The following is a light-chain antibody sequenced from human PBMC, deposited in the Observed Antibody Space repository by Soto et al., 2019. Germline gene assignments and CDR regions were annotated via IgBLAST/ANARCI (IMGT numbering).Light chain of an antibody. Sequence: DIPMTQSPSTLSVSVGDRVTITCRASESINGGLAWYQQKPGRAPRILIYDASKLEPGVPSRLSGSGSGAEYTLTISSLQPEDFATYYCQHYSSYPLTFGGGTKVEL. CDR2: DAS. CDR1: ESINGG. V-gene: IGKV1-5*01. CDR3: QHYSSYPLT. J-gene: IGKJ4*01.